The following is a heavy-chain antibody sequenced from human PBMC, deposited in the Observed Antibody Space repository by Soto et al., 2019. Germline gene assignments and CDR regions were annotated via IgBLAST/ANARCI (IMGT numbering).Heavy chain of an antibody. CDR1: GFTVSSSY. Sequence: GGSLRLSCAGSGFTVSSSYMSWIRRAPGKGLEWVSVIYSRGITYYADSVKGRFNISRDISRNTLFLEMNSLRAEDTAVYYCARAAPFYYYDSSGPDYFDSWGQGTLVTVPS. CDR3: ARAAPFYYYDSSGPDYFDS. CDR2: IYSRGIT. J-gene: IGHJ4*02. D-gene: IGHD3-22*01. V-gene: IGHV3-53*01.